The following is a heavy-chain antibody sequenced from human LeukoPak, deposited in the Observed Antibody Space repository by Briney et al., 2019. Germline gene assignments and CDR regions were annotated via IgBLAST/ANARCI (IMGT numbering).Heavy chain of an antibody. CDR3: ARDGYDILTGYSSS. V-gene: IGHV1-8*01. D-gene: IGHD3-9*01. J-gene: IGHJ4*02. CDR2: MNTNSGNT. Sequence: ASVKVSCKASGYTFTSYDINWVRQATGQGLEWMGWMNTNSGNTGYAQKFQGRVTMTRNNSISTAYMELSSLRSEDTAVYYCARDGYDILTGYSSSWGQGTLVTVSS. CDR1: GYTFTSYD.